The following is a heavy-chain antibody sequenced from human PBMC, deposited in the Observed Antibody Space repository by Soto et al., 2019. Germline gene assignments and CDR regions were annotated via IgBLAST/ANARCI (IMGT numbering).Heavy chain of an antibody. Sequence: SVKVSCKASGGTFSSYAISWVRQAPGQGLEWMGGIIPIFGTANYAQKFQGRVTITADESTSTAYMELSSLRSEDTAVYYCARKYYYDSSGYFGGMDVWGQGTTVTVSS. CDR3: ARKYYYDSSGYFGGMDV. V-gene: IGHV1-69*13. CDR2: IIPIFGTA. D-gene: IGHD3-22*01. CDR1: GGTFSSYA. J-gene: IGHJ6*02.